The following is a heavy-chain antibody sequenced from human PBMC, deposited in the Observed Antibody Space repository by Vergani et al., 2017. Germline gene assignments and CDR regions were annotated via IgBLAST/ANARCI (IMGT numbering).Heavy chain of an antibody. D-gene: IGHD2-15*01. CDR3: ARQGVVAADYYYGMDV. J-gene: IGHJ6*02. V-gene: IGHV4-38-2*01. CDR2: IYHRGSP. Sequence: QVQLQESGPGLVKPSETLSLTCAVSGYSISSGYYWGWLRQPPGKGLVWIGSIYHRGSPYYNPSLKSRVTISVDTSKNQFSLKLSSVTAADTAVYYCARQGVVAADYYYGMDVWGQGTTVTVSS. CDR1: GYSISSGYY.